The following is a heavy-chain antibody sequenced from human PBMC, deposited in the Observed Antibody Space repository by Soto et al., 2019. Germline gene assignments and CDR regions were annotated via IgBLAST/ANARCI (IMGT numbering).Heavy chain of an antibody. Sequence: LSLTCTVSGGSIISGSYYWSWSRQHPGKGLEWIGYIYYSGSTYYNPSLKSRVTISVDTSKNQFSLKLSSVTAADTAVYYCARANIYASSGYSWFDPWGQGTLVTVSS. J-gene: IGHJ5*02. CDR3: ARANIYASSGYSWFDP. V-gene: IGHV4-31*03. CDR2: IYYSGST. D-gene: IGHD3-22*01. CDR1: GGSIISGSYY.